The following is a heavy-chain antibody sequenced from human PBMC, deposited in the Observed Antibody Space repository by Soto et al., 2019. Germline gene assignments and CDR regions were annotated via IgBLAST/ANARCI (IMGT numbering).Heavy chain of an antibody. CDR2: SNGRGGST. CDR3: AKALLYIADRGFDY. J-gene: IGHJ4*02. Sequence: PGGSVRLSCAASGLTFGSSAMGWVRQAPGKGMQSVSASNGRGGSTYYADAMKGRFTSARDNSKNTMDLQMNSLRADDTAVYYCAKALLYIADRGFDYSGQGTLGTVSS. D-gene: IGHD6-6*01. CDR1: GLTFGSSA. V-gene: IGHV3-23*01.